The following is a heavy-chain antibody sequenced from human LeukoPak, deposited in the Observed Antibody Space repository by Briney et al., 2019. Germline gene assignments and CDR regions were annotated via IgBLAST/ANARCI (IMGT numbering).Heavy chain of an antibody. CDR1: GFTFSSYS. Sequence: GGSLRLSCAASGFTFSSYSMIWVRQAPGKGLEWVSSITSSSSYIYYADSVKGRFTISRVNAKNSLYLQMNNLRAEDTAVYYCARETTVTSGWFDPWGQGTLVTVSS. D-gene: IGHD4-17*01. V-gene: IGHV3-21*01. J-gene: IGHJ5*02. CDR3: ARETTVTSGWFDP. CDR2: ITSSSSYI.